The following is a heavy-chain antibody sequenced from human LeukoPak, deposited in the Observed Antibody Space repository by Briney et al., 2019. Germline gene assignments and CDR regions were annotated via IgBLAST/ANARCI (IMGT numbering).Heavy chain of an antibody. CDR1: VGTFSSYA. J-gene: IGHJ4*02. CDR2: IIPILGIA. D-gene: IGHD6-25*01. CDR3: ARDPRGGYIPFDC. V-gene: IGHV1-69*04. Sequence: ASVPVSFQASVGTFSSYAISWLRPAPAQGREWMGRIIPILGIANYAQKFQGRVTITADKSTSTAYMELSSVRSEDTAVYYCARDPRGGYIPFDCWGQGTLVTVSS.